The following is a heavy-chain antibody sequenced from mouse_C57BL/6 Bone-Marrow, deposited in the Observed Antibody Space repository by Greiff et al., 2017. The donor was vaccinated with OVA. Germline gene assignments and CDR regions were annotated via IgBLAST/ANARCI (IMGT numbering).Heavy chain of an antibody. J-gene: IGHJ1*03. Sequence: DVHLVESGGGLVQPGGSLSLSCAASGFTFTDYYMSWVRQPPGKALEWLGFIRNKANGYTTEYSASVKGRFTISRDNSQSILYLQMNALRAEDSATYYCARRGYFDVWGTGTTVTVSS. CDR2: IRNKANGYTT. CDR3: ARRGYFDV. CDR1: GFTFTDYY. V-gene: IGHV7-3*01.